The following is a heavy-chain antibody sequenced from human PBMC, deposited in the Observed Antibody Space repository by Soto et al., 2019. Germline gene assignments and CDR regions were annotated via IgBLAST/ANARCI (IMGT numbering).Heavy chain of an antibody. CDR1: GYTFTSYG. D-gene: IGHD2-2*01. V-gene: IGHV1-18*04. CDR2: ISAYNGNT. J-gene: IGHJ5*02. CDR3: ARDVFRDIVVVPGQFDP. Sequence: ASVKVSFKASGYTFTSYGISWVRQAPGQGLEWMGWISAYNGNTNYAQKLQGRVTMTTDTSTSTAYMELRSLRSDDTAVYYCARDVFRDIVVVPGQFDPWGQGTLVTVSS.